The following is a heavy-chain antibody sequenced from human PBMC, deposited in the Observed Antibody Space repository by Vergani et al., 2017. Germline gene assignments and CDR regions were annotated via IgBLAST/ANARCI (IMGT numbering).Heavy chain of an antibody. CDR2: ISWNSGSI. CDR3: ARGKIYCSGGSCYSGGAFDI. CDR1: GFTFDDYA. J-gene: IGHJ3*02. V-gene: IGHV3-9*01. D-gene: IGHD2-15*01. Sequence: EVQLVESGGGLVQPGRSLRLSCAASGFTFDDYAMHWVRQAPGKGLEWVSGISWNSGSIGYADSVKGRFTISRDNSKNTLYLQMNSLRAEDTAVYYCARGKIYCSGGSCYSGGAFDIWGQGTMVTVSS.